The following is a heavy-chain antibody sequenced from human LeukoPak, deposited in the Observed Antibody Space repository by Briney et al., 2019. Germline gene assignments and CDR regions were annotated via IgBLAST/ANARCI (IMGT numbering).Heavy chain of an antibody. Sequence: ASVKVSCKASGGTFSSYAISWVRQAPGQGLEWMGIINPSGGSTSYAQKFQGRVTMTRDTSTSTVYMELSSLRSEDTAVYYCARARTYYDILTGYSPSTAIFDYWGQGTLVTVSS. J-gene: IGHJ4*02. V-gene: IGHV1-46*01. D-gene: IGHD3-9*01. CDR3: ARARTYYDILTGYSPSTAIFDY. CDR1: GGTFSSYA. CDR2: INPSGGST.